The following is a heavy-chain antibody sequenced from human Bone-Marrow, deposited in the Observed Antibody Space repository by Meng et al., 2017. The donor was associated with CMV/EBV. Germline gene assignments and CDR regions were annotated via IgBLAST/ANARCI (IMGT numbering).Heavy chain of an antibody. J-gene: IGHJ6*02. CDR2: IIPNSGVT. D-gene: IGHD2-2*01. CDR1: GYTFTDYY. Sequence: ASVKVSCKASGYTFTDYYVHWVRQAPGQRLEWMGWIIPNSGVTDYAQKFRGRVTMTRDTSINTAYMELSRLRSDDTAVYYCARDLMGAVVVPAANKKAYYYYGMDVWGQGTTVAVSS. V-gene: IGHV1-2*02. CDR3: ARDLMGAVVVPAANKKAYYYYGMDV.